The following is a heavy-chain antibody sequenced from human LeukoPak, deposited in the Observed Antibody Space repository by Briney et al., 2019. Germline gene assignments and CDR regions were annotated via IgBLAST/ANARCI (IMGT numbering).Heavy chain of an antibody. D-gene: IGHD1-26*01. CDR1: GFTFSSYA. CDR3: ARVLRWELLYYFDY. J-gene: IGHJ4*02. V-gene: IGHV4-39*07. CDR2: IYYSGST. Sequence: GSLRLSCAASGFTFSSYAMSWIRQPPGKGLEWIGSIYYSGSTYYNPSLKSRVTISVDTSKNQFSLKLSSVTAADTAVYYCARVLRWELLYYFDYWGQGTLVTVSS.